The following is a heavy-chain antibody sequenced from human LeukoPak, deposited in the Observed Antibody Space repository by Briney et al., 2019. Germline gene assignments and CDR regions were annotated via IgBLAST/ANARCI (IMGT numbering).Heavy chain of an antibody. CDR3: AREETVTTFSSYYYYMDV. D-gene: IGHD4-17*01. J-gene: IGHJ6*03. CDR2: MNPNSGNT. V-gene: IGHV1-8*01. CDR1: GYTFTSYD. Sequence: GASVKVSCKASGYTFTSYDINWVRQATGQGLEWMGWMNPNSGNTGYAQKFQGRVTMTRNTSISTAYMELSSLRSEDTAVYYCAREETVTTFSSYYYYMDVWGKGTTVTVSS.